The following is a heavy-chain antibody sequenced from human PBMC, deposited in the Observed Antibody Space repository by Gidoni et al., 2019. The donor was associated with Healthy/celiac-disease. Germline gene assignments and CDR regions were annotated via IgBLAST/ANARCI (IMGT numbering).Heavy chain of an antibody. D-gene: IGHD5-18*01. CDR3: ARGTEMVTQPYYYYYYMDV. J-gene: IGHJ6*03. CDR2: MNPNSGNT. Sequence: QVQLVQSGAEVKKPGASVKVSCKASGYTFTSYDINWVRQATGQGLEWMGWMNPNSGNTGYAQKFQGRVTMTRNTSISTAYMELSSLRSEDTAVYYCARGTEMVTQPYYYYYYMDVWGKGTTVTVSS. V-gene: IGHV1-8*01. CDR1: GYTFTSYD.